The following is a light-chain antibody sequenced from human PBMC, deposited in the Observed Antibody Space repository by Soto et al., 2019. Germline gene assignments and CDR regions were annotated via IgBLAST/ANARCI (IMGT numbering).Light chain of an antibody. CDR3: QQSQSSPMT. J-gene: IGKJ1*01. Sequence: DIQMTQSPSSLFASVGDRVTVTSRVSQTINTSLHWYHQKPGKAPKLLIYGASSLQSGVPSRFSGGGSGTTFTLTISSVQPEDFGNYYCQQSQSSPMTFGQGTTV. CDR1: QTINTS. V-gene: IGKV1-39*01. CDR2: GAS.